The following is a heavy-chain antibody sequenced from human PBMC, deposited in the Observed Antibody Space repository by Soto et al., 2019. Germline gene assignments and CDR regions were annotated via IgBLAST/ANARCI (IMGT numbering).Heavy chain of an antibody. D-gene: IGHD1-1*01. J-gene: IGHJ4*02. CDR2: INPNSGGT. CDR1: VYTLTSYD. V-gene: IGHV1-2*04. CDR3: ARVETTRNPKLFF. Sequence: GPSVKVCCKASVYTLTSYDMNWVRQATGQGLEWMGWINPNSGGTNYAQKFQGWVTMTRDTSISTAYMELSRLRSDDTAVYYCARVETTRNPKLFFWGQGTLVTVSS.